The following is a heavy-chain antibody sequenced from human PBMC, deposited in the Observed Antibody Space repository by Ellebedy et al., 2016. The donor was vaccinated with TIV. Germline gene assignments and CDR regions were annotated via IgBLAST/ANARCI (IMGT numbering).Heavy chain of an antibody. CDR3: STVEWYRSDY. J-gene: IGHJ4*02. V-gene: IGHV3-7*01. Sequence: GGSLRLSCAASGFTFSSYWMSWVRQAPGKGLEWVANIKQDGSEKYYVDSVKGRFTISRDSAKNSLYLQMNTLGGEDTAVYYCSTVEWYRSDYWGQGTLVTVSS. CDR2: IKQDGSEK. CDR1: GFTFSSYW. D-gene: IGHD3-3*01.